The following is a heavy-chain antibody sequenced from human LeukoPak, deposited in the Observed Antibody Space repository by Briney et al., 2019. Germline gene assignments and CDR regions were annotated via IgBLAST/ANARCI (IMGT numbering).Heavy chain of an antibody. CDR3: ARDRGSYLDY. Sequence: ASVKVSCKASGGTFSSYAISWVRQAPGQGLEWMGWISAYNGNTNYAQKLQGRVTMTTDTSTGTAYMELRSLRSDDTAVYYCARDRGSYLDYWGQGTLVTVSS. V-gene: IGHV1-18*01. J-gene: IGHJ4*02. CDR2: ISAYNGNT. D-gene: IGHD1-26*01. CDR1: GGTFSSYA.